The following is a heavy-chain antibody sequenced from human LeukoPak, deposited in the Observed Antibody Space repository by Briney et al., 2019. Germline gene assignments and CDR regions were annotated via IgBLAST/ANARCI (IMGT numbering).Heavy chain of an antibody. J-gene: IGHJ6*02. CDR3: ARPGPTGYYGMDV. V-gene: IGHV5-51*01. Sequence: GESLKISCMGSGYTFTTYWIGWVRQMPGKGLEWMGIIYPGDSDTRYSPSFQGQVTISADKSIRTAYLQWSSLKASDTAMYYCARPGPTGYYGMDVWGQGTTVTVSS. CDR2: IYPGDSDT. CDR1: GYTFTTYW.